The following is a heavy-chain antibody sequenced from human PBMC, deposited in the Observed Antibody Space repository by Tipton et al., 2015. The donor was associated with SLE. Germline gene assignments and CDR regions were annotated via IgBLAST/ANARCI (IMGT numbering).Heavy chain of an antibody. CDR2: INNRHGV. Sequence: SLRLSCAVSGFSFSDFYMDWVRQSPGKGLEWISSINNRHGVNYAESVKGRFTISRDNSKNSLYLQMNSLTVEDTAVYYCVRENFYKFDNWGQGALVTVSS. D-gene: IGHD5-24*01. J-gene: IGHJ4*02. CDR3: VRENFYKFDN. V-gene: IGHV3-69-1*01. CDR1: GFSFSDFY.